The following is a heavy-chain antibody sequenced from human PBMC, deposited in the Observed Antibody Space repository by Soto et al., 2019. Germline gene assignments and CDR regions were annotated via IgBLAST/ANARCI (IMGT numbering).Heavy chain of an antibody. V-gene: IGHV4-59*01. CDR2: IYFSDST. Sequence: PSETLSLTCTVSGGSLSSYYWSWIRQSPGKGLENLGYIYFSDSTNYNPSFKSRITISVDTSKNQFSLKLSSVTAADTAVYYCARDSQRIAAAGTFSWFDPWGQGTLVTVSS. D-gene: IGHD6-13*01. CDR3: ARDSQRIAAAGTFSWFDP. J-gene: IGHJ5*02. CDR1: GGSLSSYY.